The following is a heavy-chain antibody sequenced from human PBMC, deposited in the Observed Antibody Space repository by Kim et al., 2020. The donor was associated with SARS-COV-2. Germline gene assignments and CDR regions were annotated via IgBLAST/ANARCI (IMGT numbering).Heavy chain of an antibody. CDR3: AKGEGGITMVRGVVFDY. V-gene: IGHV3-23*01. J-gene: IGHJ4*02. D-gene: IGHD3-10*01. Sequence: GGSLRLSCAASGFTFSSYAMSWVRQAPGKGLEWVSAISGSGGSTYYADSVKGRFTISRDNSKNTLYLQMNSLRAEDTAVYYCAKGEGGITMVRGVVFDYWGQGTLVTVSS. CDR1: GFTFSSYA. CDR2: ISGSGGST.